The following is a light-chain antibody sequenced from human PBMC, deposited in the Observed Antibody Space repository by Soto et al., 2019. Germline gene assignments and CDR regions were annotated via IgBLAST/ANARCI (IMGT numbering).Light chain of an antibody. J-gene: IGKJ3*01. V-gene: IGKV3-15*01. CDR1: KRFSRN. CDR2: GAS. Sequence: EIVMTQSPATLYVSQGERANLSCRASKRFSRNLACYKKKPGQAPSLLIYGASTRATDIPDMFSGSGSGTEFSLTIRSLQSEEFAFDDGQQYNNCPTFGAGTKGDI. CDR3: QQYNNCPT.